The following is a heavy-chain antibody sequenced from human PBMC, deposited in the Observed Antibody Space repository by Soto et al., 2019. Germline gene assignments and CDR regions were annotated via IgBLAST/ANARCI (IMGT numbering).Heavy chain of an antibody. D-gene: IGHD4-17*01. V-gene: IGHV1-18*01. CDR3: AREADYGGNSDFDY. Sequence: ASVKFSCKASGYTFTSYGISWVRQAPGQGLEWMGWISAYNGNTNYAQKLQGRVTMTTDTSTSTAYMELRSLRSDDTAVYYCAREADYGGNSDFDYWGQGTLVTVSS. J-gene: IGHJ4*02. CDR1: GYTFTSYG. CDR2: ISAYNGNT.